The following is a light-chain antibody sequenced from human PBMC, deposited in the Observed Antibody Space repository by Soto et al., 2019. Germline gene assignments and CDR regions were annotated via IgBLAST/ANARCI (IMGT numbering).Light chain of an antibody. CDR2: DVS. Sequence: QSALTQPASVSGSPGQSITISCTGSSSDVGGYNYVSWYQQHPGKAPKLMIYDVSNRPSGVSNRFSGSKSGNTASLTISGLQAEDDADYYCSSYASSSPVVFVGGTKLTVL. V-gene: IGLV2-14*01. CDR3: SSYASSSPVV. J-gene: IGLJ2*01. CDR1: SSDVGGYNY.